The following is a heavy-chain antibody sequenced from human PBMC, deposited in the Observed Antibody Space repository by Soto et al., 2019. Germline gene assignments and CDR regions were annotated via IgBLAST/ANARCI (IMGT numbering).Heavy chain of an antibody. J-gene: IGHJ2*01. V-gene: IGHV4-59*08. CDR1: GGSISSYY. CDR3: ARRATTVTTSDTYWYFDL. Sequence: QVQLQESGPGLVKPSETLSLTCTVSGGSISSYYWSWIRQPPGKGLEWIGYIYYSGSTNYNPSLKSRVTISVDTSKNQFSLTLSSVPAADTAVYYCARRATTVTTSDTYWYFDLWGRGTLVTVSS. CDR2: IYYSGST. D-gene: IGHD4-17*01.